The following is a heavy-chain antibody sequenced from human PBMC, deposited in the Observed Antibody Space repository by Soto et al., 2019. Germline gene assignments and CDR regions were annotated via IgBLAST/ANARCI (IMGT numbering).Heavy chain of an antibody. CDR3: AKDGASGSYPPYYYFGMDV. CDR2: ISGSAGNA. Sequence: EVQLLESGGGLVQPGGSLRLSCAASGFTFSSYAMRWVRQAPGKGLEWVSTISGSAGNAYYADSVKGRFSISRDNSKNTLRLQMNSLRADDTAVYYCAKDGASGSYPPYYYFGMDVWGQGTTVTVSS. CDR1: GFTFSSYA. J-gene: IGHJ6*02. D-gene: IGHD1-26*01. V-gene: IGHV3-23*01.